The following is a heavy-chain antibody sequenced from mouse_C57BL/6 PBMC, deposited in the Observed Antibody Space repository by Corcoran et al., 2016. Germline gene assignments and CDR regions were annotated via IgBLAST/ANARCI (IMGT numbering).Heavy chain of an antibody. D-gene: IGHD3-2*02. CDR3: ARRAQASDYYAMDY. J-gene: IGHJ4*01. Sequence: EVQLQQSGPVLVKPGASVKIPCKASGYTFTDYNMDWVKQSHGKSLEWIGDINPNNGGTIYNQKFKGKATLTVDKSSSTAYMELRSLTSEDTAVYYCARRAQASDYYAMDYWGQGTSVTVSS. V-gene: IGHV1-18*01. CDR1: GYTFTDYN. CDR2: INPNNGGT.